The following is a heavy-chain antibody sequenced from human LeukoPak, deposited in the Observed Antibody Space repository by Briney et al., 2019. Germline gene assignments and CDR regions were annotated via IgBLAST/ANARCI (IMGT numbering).Heavy chain of an antibody. J-gene: IGHJ4*02. CDR2: ISSSGSTI. Sequence: GGSLRLSCAASGFTFSDYYMSWIRQAPGKGLEWVSYISSSGSTIYYADSVKGRFTISRDNAKNSLYLQMNSLRAEDTAVYYCARDIATMVWGVSFDYWGQGTLVTVSS. D-gene: IGHD3-10*01. CDR3: ARDIATMVWGVSFDY. CDR1: GFTFSDYY. V-gene: IGHV3-11*01.